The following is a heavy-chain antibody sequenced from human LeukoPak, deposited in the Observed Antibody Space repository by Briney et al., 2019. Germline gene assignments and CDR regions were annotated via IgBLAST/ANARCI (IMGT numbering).Heavy chain of an antibody. V-gene: IGHV3-66*01. CDR1: GFTVRSNY. CDR3: ARGLVLDY. CDR2: IYSGGST. J-gene: IGHJ4*02. D-gene: IGHD6-19*01. Sequence: GGPLRLSCAASGFTVRSNYMSWVRQAPGKGLEWVSVIYSGGSTYYADSVKGRFTISRDNSKNTLYLQMNSLRGEDTAVYYCARGLVLDYWGQGTLVTVSS.